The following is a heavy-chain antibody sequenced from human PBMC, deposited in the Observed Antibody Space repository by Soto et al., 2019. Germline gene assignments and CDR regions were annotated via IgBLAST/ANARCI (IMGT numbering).Heavy chain of an antibody. CDR2: IIPILEAT. V-gene: IGHV1-69*01. J-gene: IGHJ6*02. Sequence: QVQLVQSGAEVRKPGSSVKVSCRASGGTFSDFTVTWVRQAPGQGLEWMGGIIPILEATNYAQTFQDRVTFTADESTSTVFMELSSLRSEDTAVYFCATSYCGNECQPNRAFYCGGWDVCGQGTAVTVSS. CDR1: GGTFSDFT. D-gene: IGHD2-21*01. CDR3: ATSYCGNECQPNRAFYCGGWDV.